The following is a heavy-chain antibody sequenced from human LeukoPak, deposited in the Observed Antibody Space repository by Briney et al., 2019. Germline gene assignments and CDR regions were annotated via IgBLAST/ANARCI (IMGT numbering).Heavy chain of an antibody. CDR2: IAYDGTNI. CDR1: GFTFGHYA. J-gene: IGHJ4*02. Sequence: GGSLRLSCAASGFTFGHYAMHWVRQAPGKGLEWVAVIAYDGTNIHYADSVKGRFTISRDNSKNTLYLQMNSLRAEDTAVYYCARRSGGSCLDYWGQGTLVTVSS. V-gene: IGHV3-30-3*01. D-gene: IGHD2-15*01. CDR3: ARRSGGSCLDY.